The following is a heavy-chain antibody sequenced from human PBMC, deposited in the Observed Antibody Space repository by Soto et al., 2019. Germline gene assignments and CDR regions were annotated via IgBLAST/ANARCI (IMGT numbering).Heavy chain of an antibody. CDR3: AREMDTRATFDY. CDR1: AGSISSYY. J-gene: IGHJ4*01. Sequence: SETRPLTCTVSAGSISSYYWSWIRQPAGKGLEWIGRIYTSGSTNYNPSLKSRVTMSVDTSKNQFSLKLSSVTAADTAVYYCAREMDTRATFDYWGQRTLVT. V-gene: IGHV4-4*07. CDR2: IYTSGST. D-gene: IGHD5-18*01.